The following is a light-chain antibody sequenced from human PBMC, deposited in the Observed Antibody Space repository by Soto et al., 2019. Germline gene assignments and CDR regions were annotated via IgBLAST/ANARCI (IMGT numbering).Light chain of an antibody. J-gene: IGLJ1*01. CDR2: LNSDGSH. Sequence: QSVLTQSPSASASLGASVKLTCTLSSGHSSYAIAWHQQQPEKGPRYLMKLNSDGSHSKGDGIPDRFSGSSSGAERYLIISSLQSEDEADYYCQTWGTGIQVFGTGTKGTVL. CDR3: QTWGTGIQV. V-gene: IGLV4-69*01. CDR1: SGHSSYA.